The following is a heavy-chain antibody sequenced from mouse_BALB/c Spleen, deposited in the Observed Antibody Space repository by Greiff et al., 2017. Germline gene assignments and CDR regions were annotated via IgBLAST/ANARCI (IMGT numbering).Heavy chain of an antibody. CDR3: ARKLSSGHYADMDY. Sequence: QVQLKESGPELVKPGASVKISCKASGYAFSSSWMNWVKQRPGQGLEWIGRIYPGDGDTNYNGKFKGKATLTADKSSSTAYMQLSSLTSVDSAVYFCARKLSSGHYADMDYWGQGTSVTVSS. J-gene: IGHJ4*01. D-gene: IGHD2-13*01. V-gene: IGHV1-82*01. CDR1: GYAFSSSW. CDR2: IYPGDGDT.